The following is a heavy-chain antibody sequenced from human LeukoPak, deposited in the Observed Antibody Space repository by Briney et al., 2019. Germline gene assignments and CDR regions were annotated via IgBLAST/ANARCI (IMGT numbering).Heavy chain of an antibody. CDR1: GGSISSGGYY. V-gene: IGHV4-30-2*02. Sequence: SETLSLTGTVSGGSISSGGYYWSWIRQPPGKGLEWIGYIYHSGSTYYNPSLKSRVTISVDRSKNQFSLKLSPVTAADTAVYYCASWGEKYDFWSGHRMAYAFDIWGQGTMVTVSS. CDR3: ASWGEKYDFWSGHRMAYAFDI. D-gene: IGHD3-3*01. J-gene: IGHJ3*02. CDR2: IYHSGST.